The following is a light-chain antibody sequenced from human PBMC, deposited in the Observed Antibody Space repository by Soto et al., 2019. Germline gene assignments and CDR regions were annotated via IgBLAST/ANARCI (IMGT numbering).Light chain of an antibody. CDR2: GDN. V-gene: IGLV1-44*01. Sequence: SVLAQPPSASGTRGQRVSISCSGSSSNIGSHPVNWYQQLPGTAPKLLLYGDNQRPSGVPDRFSGSKSGTSASLAISGLQSEDEAHYYCASWDNSLNGLYVFGTGTKVTVL. CDR3: ASWDNSLNGLYV. J-gene: IGLJ1*01. CDR1: SSNIGSHP.